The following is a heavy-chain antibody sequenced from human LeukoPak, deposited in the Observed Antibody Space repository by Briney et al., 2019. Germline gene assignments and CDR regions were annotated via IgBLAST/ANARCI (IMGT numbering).Heavy chain of an antibody. Sequence: PSETLSLTCTVSGGSITSYYWNWIRQPPGKGLEWIGYIYYSGSTNYNPSLKSRVTLSVDTSKNQFSLNLTSVTAADTAAYYCARDDSSGWYGAGYFDYWGQGTLVTVSS. CDR2: IYYSGST. CDR3: ARDDSSGWYGAGYFDY. CDR1: GGSITSYY. D-gene: IGHD6-19*01. J-gene: IGHJ4*02. V-gene: IGHV4-59*01.